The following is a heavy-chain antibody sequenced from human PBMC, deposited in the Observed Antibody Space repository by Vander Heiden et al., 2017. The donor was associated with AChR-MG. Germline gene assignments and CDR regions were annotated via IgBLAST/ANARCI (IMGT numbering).Heavy chain of an antibody. J-gene: IGHJ4*02. CDR3: TRARLYYYDSSGYYHLFDY. D-gene: IGHD3-22*01. V-gene: IGHV3-49*03. Sequence: EVQLVESGGGLVQPGRSLRLSCTASGFTFGDYAMSWFRPAPGKGLEWVGFIRRKAYGGTTEYAASVKGRFTISRDDSKSIAYLQMNSLKTEDTAVYYCTRARLYYYDSSGYYHLFDYWGQGTLVTVSS. CDR2: IRRKAYGGTT. CDR1: GFTFGDYA.